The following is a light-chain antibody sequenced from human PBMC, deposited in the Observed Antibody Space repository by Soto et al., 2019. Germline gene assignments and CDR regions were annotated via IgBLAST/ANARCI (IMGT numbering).Light chain of an antibody. J-gene: IGLJ3*02. Sequence: QYVLTQPPSASGTPGQRVTISCSGSSSNIGSNTVNWYQQLPGTAPKLLIYSNNQRPSGVPDRFSGSKSGTSASLAISGLQSEDEADYDCAAWDDSLNGWVFGGGTKLTVL. CDR2: SNN. CDR1: SSNIGSNT. V-gene: IGLV1-44*01. CDR3: AAWDDSLNGWV.